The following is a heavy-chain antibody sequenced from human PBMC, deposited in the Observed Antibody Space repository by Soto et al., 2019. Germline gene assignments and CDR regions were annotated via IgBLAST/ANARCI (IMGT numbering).Heavy chain of an antibody. CDR2: INHSGST. CDR3: ARGPYCSSTSCYPGWFDP. V-gene: IGHV4-34*01. CDR1: GGSFSGYY. J-gene: IGHJ5*02. D-gene: IGHD2-2*01. Sequence: SDTLSLTCAVYGGSFSGYYWSWIRQPPGKGLEWIGEINHSGSTNYNPSLKSRVTISVDTSKNQFSLKLSSVTAADTAVYYCARGPYCSSTSCYPGWFDPWGQGTLVTVSS.